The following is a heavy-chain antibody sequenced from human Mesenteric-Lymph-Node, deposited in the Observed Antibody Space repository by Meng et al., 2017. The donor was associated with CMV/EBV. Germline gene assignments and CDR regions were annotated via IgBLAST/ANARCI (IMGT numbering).Heavy chain of an antibody. V-gene: IGHV3-48*03. CDR1: GFIFSDYE. Sequence: GESLKISCAASGFIFSDYEMSWVRQAPGKGLEWVSYISVSAETTYYADSVKGRFTISRDNAKNSLYLQMNSLRAEDTAVYYCARALCSSTSCYYYYGMDVWGQGTTVTVSS. D-gene: IGHD2-2*01. J-gene: IGHJ6*02. CDR3: ARALCSSTSCYYYYGMDV. CDR2: ISVSAETT.